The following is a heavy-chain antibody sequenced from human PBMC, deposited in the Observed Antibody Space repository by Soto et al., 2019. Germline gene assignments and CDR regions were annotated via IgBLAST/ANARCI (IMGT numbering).Heavy chain of an antibody. Sequence: PGGSLRLSCAASGFSSSDYWMSWVRQAPGRGLEWVAHIIQDGRAIYYVDSVRGRFTISRDSAGNSVFLEMHRLRVEDTAVYYCARGGELSLPPLDYWGLGTLVTVYS. CDR3: ARGGELSLPPLDY. V-gene: IGHV3-7*03. J-gene: IGHJ4*02. CDR2: IIQDGRAI. D-gene: IGHD3-16*02. CDR1: GFSSSDYW.